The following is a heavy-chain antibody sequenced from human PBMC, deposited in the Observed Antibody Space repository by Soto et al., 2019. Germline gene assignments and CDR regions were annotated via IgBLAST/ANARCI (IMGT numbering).Heavy chain of an antibody. J-gene: IGHJ5*02. Sequence: QPGGSLRLSCAASGFTFSSYEMNWVRQAPGKGLEWVSYISSSGSTIYYADSVKGRFTISRDNAKNSLYLQMNSLRAEDTAVYYCARDPVGAQGSWFDPWGQGTLVTVSS. CDR2: ISSSGSTI. V-gene: IGHV3-48*03. D-gene: IGHD1-26*01. CDR1: GFTFSSYE. CDR3: ARDPVGAQGSWFDP.